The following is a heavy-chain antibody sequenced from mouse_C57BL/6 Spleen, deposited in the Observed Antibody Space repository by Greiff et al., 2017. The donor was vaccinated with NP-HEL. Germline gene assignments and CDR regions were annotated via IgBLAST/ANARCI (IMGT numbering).Heavy chain of an antibody. CDR1: GYTFTSYW. CDR2: IHPNSGST. V-gene: IGHV1-64*01. Sequence: QVQLKQPGAELVKPGASVKLSCKASGYTFTSYWMHWVKQRPGQGLEWIGMIHPNSGSTNYNEKFKSKATLTVDKSSSTAYMQLSSLTSEDSAVYYCARCDYGSSWFAYWGQGTLVTVSA. J-gene: IGHJ3*01. CDR3: ARCDYGSSWFAY. D-gene: IGHD1-1*01.